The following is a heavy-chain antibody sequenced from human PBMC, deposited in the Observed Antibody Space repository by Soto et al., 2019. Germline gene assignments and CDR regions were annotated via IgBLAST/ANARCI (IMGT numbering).Heavy chain of an antibody. CDR3: AKEQAFVRTNPVNNWFDP. CDR2: ISGSGGST. CDR1: GFTFSSYA. Sequence: PGGSLRLSCAASGFTFSSYAMSWVRQAPGKGLEWVSAISGSGGSTYYADSVKGRFTISRDNSKNTLYLQMNSLRAEDTAVYYCAKEQAFVRTNPVNNWFDPWGQGTLVTVSS. V-gene: IGHV3-23*01. D-gene: IGHD3-10*01. J-gene: IGHJ5*02.